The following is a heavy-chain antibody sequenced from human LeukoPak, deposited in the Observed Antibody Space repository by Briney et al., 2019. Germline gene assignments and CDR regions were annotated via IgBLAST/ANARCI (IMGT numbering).Heavy chain of an antibody. V-gene: IGHV3-53*01. CDR1: GFTVSSNY. Sequence: LSGGSLRLSCAASGFTVSSNYMNWVRQAPGKGLEWVSVIYSGGSTYYADSVKGRFTISRDNSKNTLYLQMNSLRAEDTAVYYCAREAVTRNYFDYWGQGTLVTVSS. D-gene: IGHD4-17*01. J-gene: IGHJ4*02. CDR3: AREAVTRNYFDY. CDR2: IYSGGST.